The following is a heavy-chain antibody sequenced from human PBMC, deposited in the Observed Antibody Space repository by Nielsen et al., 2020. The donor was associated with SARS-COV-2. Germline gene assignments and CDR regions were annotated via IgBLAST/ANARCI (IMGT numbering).Heavy chain of an antibody. V-gene: IGHV4-59*12. CDR3: ARGLDGVVRGWFDP. CDR2: IYYSGST. J-gene: IGHJ5*02. Sequence: PGKGLEWIGYIYYSGSTNYNPSLKSRVTISVDTSKNQFSLKLSSVTAADTAVYYCARGLDGVVRGWFDPWGQGTLVTVSS. D-gene: IGHD3-10*01.